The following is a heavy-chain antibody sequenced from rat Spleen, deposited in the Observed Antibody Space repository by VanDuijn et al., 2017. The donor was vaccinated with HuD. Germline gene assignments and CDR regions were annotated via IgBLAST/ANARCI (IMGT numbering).Heavy chain of an antibody. V-gene: IGHV2-1*01. CDR2: IWGDGST. Sequence: QVQLKESGPALVQPSQTLSLTCTVSGFSLISNSVHWVRQPPGKGLEWMGGIWGDGSTDYNSVLKSRLSINRGTSKSQVFLNMHSLQTDDSALYFCARADIAAISTDGIWGQGVMVTVSS. D-gene: IGHD1-2*01. CDR3: ARADIAAISTDGI. J-gene: IGHJ2*01. CDR1: GFSLISNS.